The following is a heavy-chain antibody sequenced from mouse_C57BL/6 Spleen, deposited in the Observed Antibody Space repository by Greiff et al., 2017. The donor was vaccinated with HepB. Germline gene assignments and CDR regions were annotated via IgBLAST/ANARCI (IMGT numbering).Heavy chain of an antibody. CDR1: GYTFTDYE. V-gene: IGHV1-15*01. D-gene: IGHD2-2*01. Sequence: QVQLKQSGAELVRPGASVTLSCKASGYTFTDYEMHWVKQTPVHGLEWIGAIDPETGGTAYNQKFKGKAILTADKSSSTAYMELRSLTSEDSAVYYCTRSIYYGYDGYFDYWGQGTTLTVSS. CDR3: TRSIYYGYDGYFDY. J-gene: IGHJ2*01. CDR2: IDPETGGT.